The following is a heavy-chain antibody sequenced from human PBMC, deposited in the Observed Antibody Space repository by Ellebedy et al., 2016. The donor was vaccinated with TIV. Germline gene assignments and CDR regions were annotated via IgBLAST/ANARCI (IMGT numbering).Heavy chain of an antibody. Sequence: GESLKISCAASGFTFSDHYMDWVRQAPGKGLEWVSVIYSGGSTYYADSVKGRFTISRDNSKNTLYLQMNSLRAEDTAVYYCARGWGDETFDYWGQGTLVTVSS. CDR3: ARGWGDETFDY. CDR1: GFTFSDHY. J-gene: IGHJ4*02. CDR2: IYSGGST. V-gene: IGHV3-66*01. D-gene: IGHD3-16*01.